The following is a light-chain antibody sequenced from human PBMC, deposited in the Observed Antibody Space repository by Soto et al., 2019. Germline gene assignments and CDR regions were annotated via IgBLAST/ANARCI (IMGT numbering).Light chain of an antibody. Sequence: DIQMTQSPSSLSASVRDRVTITCPASQDISNSLNWYQQKPGKAPKLLIYDASNLETGVPSRFSGSGSGTDVTFTISSLQPEDSATYYCQQYDNRPFTFGPGTKVYIK. CDR3: QQYDNRPFT. CDR1: QDISNS. CDR2: DAS. V-gene: IGKV1-33*01. J-gene: IGKJ3*01.